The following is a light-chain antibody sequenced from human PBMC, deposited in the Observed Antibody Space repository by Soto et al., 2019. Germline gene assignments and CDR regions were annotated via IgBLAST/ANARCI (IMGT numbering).Light chain of an antibody. Sequence: EIVLTQSPGTLSLSPGERATLSCRASQSVSSSYLAWYQQKPGQAPRLLIYGASSRATGIPDRFSGSGSGTDFTLTISRLEPEDFAVYYCQQYNDWPPTFGQGTKWIS. V-gene: IGKV3-20*01. CDR3: QQYNDWPPT. J-gene: IGKJ1*01. CDR2: GAS. CDR1: QSVSSSY.